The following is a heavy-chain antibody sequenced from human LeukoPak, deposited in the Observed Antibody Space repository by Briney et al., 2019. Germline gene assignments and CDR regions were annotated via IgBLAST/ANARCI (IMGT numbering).Heavy chain of an antibody. D-gene: IGHD3-3*01. Sequence: ASVKVSCKASGYTFTGYYMHWVRQAPGQGLEWMGWINPNSGGTNYAQKFQGRVTMTRDTSISTAYMELSRLRSDDTAVYYCAREGWYYDFWSGYYTPPYNWFDPWGQGTLVTVSS. J-gene: IGHJ5*02. CDR2: INPNSGGT. CDR3: AREGWYYDFWSGYYTPPYNWFDP. V-gene: IGHV1-2*02. CDR1: GYTFTGYY.